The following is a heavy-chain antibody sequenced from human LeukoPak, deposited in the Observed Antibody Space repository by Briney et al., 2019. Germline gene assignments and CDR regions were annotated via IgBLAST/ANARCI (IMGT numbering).Heavy chain of an antibody. V-gene: IGHV1-46*01. J-gene: IGHJ4*02. CDR3: ARVTPINWSGDDY. Sequence: ASVKVSCKASGYTFTSYYMHWVRQAPGQGLEWMGIINPSGGSTSYAQKFQGRVTMTRDTSTSTVYMELNSLRAEDTAVYYCARVTPINWSGDDYWGQGTLVTVSS. D-gene: IGHD3-3*01. CDR2: INPSGGST. CDR1: GYTFTSYY.